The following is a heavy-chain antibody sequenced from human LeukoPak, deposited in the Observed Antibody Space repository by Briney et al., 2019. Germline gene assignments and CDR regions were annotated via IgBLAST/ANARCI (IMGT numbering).Heavy chain of an antibody. J-gene: IGHJ4*02. CDR1: GYTLTELS. CDR3: ATDSRRTVTTGLGDY. D-gene: IGHD4-17*01. V-gene: IGHV1-24*01. CDR2: FDPEDGET. Sequence: ASVKVSCKVSGYTLTELSMHWVRQTPGKGLEWMGGFDPEDGETIYAQKFQGRVTMTEDTSTDTAYMELSSLRSEDTAVYYCATDSRRTVTTGLGDYWGQGTLVTVSS.